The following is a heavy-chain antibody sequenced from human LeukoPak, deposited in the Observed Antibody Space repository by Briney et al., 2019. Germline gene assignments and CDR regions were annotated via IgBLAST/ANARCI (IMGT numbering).Heavy chain of an antibody. V-gene: IGHV5-51*01. CDR2: IYPPDSDT. CDR3: ARPGVGAIYYFDS. Sequence: GESLKISCHGSGYTFSKYWSGWVRQMPGKGLEWMGIIYPPDSDTKYSPSFRGQVTMSVDESTDTAYLQWNSLKASDTAMYYCARPGVGAIYYFDSWGQGTLVTVSS. J-gene: IGHJ4*02. CDR1: GYTFSKYW. D-gene: IGHD1-26*01.